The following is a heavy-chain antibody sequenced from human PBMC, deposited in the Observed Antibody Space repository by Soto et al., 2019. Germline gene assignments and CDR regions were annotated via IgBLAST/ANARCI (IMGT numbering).Heavy chain of an antibody. CDR2: ISGYNGNT. J-gene: IGHJ4*02. CDR3: AIDSGVRYFGPGGLDY. CDR1: GYTFTNYG. V-gene: IGHV1-18*04. D-gene: IGHD3-9*01. Sequence: QVQLVQSGAEVKKSGASVKVSCKASGYTFTNYGLSWVRQAPGQGLEWMGWISGYNGNTNYAQKLQGRVTMTTVTATTAAYMELRSLRSDDTAVYCCAIDSGVRYFGPGGLDYWGQGTVVSVSS.